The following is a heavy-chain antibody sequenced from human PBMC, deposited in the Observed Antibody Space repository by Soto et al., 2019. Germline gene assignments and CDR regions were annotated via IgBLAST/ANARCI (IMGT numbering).Heavy chain of an antibody. Sequence: PGGSLRLSCAASGFTFSSYAMHWVRQAPGKGLEWVAVISYDGSNKYYADSVKGRFTISRYNSKNTLYLQMNSLRAEDTAVYYCAIEDSSSSGRLYYYYYGMDVWGQGTTVTVSS. J-gene: IGHJ6*02. V-gene: IGHV3-30-3*01. CDR2: ISYDGSNK. CDR3: AIEDSSSSGRLYYYYYGMDV. D-gene: IGHD6-6*01. CDR1: GFTFSSYA.